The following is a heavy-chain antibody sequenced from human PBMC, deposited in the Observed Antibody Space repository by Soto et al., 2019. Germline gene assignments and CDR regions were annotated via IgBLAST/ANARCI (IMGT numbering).Heavy chain of an antibody. CDR1: GFTLSRYT. CDR3: ARDLEMGATTDF. CDR2: ISSSSTYI. Sequence: GGSLRLSCAASGFTLSRYTMNWVRQAPGKGLEWVSSISSSSTYIYYADSVKGRFTVSRDNAKNSLWLQMNSLRAEDTAVYYCARDLEMGATTDFWGQGTLVTVSS. J-gene: IGHJ4*02. V-gene: IGHV3-21*06. D-gene: IGHD1-26*01.